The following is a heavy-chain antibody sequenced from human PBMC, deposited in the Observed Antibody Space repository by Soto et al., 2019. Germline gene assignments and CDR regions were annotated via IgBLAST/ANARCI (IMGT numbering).Heavy chain of an antibody. Sequence: QVQLVQSGAEVKKPGSSVKVSCKASGGTFSSYAISWVRQAPGQGLEWMGGIIPIFGTANYAQKFQGRVTIXXDXSXXTAYMELSSLRSEDTAVYYCARDDFWSGYPSGMDVWGQGTTVTVSS. J-gene: IGHJ6*02. D-gene: IGHD3-3*01. CDR3: ARDDFWSGYPSGMDV. V-gene: IGHV1-69*12. CDR1: GGTFSSYA. CDR2: IIPIFGTA.